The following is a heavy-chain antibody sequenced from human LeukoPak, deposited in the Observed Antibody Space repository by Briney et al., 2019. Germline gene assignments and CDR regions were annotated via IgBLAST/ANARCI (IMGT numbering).Heavy chain of an antibody. Sequence: GGSLRLSCAASGFTFSSYSMNWVRQPPGKGLEWVSSISSSSSYIYYASSVKGRFTISRDNAKNSLYLQMNSLRAEDTAVYYCARVTGRVDTAMVKSDYWGQGTLVTVSS. V-gene: IGHV3-21*01. CDR2: ISSSSSYI. D-gene: IGHD5-18*01. CDR1: GFTFSSYS. CDR3: ARVTGRVDTAMVKSDY. J-gene: IGHJ4*02.